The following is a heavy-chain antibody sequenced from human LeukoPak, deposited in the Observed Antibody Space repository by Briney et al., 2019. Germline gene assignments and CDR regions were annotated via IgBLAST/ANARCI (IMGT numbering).Heavy chain of an antibody. D-gene: IGHD1-1*01. V-gene: IGHV4-28*01. CDR2: IYYSGST. CDR1: GYSISSTSW. Sequence: SETLSLTCAVSGYSISSTSWWGWIRQPPVKGLEWIGSIYYSGSTYYNPSLKSRVTMSVDTSKNQFSLKLSSVTAVDTAVYYCARTNERERGGESFHFWGQGTMVTVSS. J-gene: IGHJ3*01. CDR3: ARTNERERGGESFHF.